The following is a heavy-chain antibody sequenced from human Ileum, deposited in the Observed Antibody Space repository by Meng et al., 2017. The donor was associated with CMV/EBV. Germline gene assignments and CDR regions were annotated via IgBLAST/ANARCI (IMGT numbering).Heavy chain of an antibody. Sequence: SETLSLTCTVSGGSISSYYWSWIRQPPGKGLEWIGHIYYSGSTNYNPSLKSRVTISVDTSKNQFSLKLSSVTAADTAVYYCARDSYDSSGYYYDSWGQGTLVTVSS. J-gene: IGHJ5*01. CDR1: GGSISSYY. CDR3: ARDSYDSSGYYYDS. V-gene: IGHV4-59*01. CDR2: IYYSGST. D-gene: IGHD3-22*01.